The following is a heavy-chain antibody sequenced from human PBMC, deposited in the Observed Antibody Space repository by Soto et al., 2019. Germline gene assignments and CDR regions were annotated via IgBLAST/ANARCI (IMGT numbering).Heavy chain of an antibody. CDR3: ARDIAAAGLAGFDY. CDR2: IWYDGSNK. J-gene: IGHJ4*02. D-gene: IGHD6-13*01. CDR1: GFTFSSYG. V-gene: IGHV3-33*01. Sequence: QVQLVESGGGVVQPGRSLRLSCAASGFTFSSYGMHWVRQAPGKGLEWVAVIWYDGSNKYYADSVKGRFTISRDNSKNTLYLQMNSLRAEDTAVYYCARDIAAAGLAGFDYWGQGTLVTVSS.